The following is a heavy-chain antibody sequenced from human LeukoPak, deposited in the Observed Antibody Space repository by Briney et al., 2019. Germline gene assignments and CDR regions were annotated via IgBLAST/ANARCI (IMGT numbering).Heavy chain of an antibody. V-gene: IGHV1-2*05. J-gene: IGHJ4*02. CDR2: INPNSGGT. CDR3: ARVGGTSFIVGAIGDYFDY. D-gene: IGHD1-26*01. Sequence: ASVKVSCKAYGYTFTVYYMHWVRHAPGQWLEWMGRINPNSGGTNYAQKYEGRVTQSRDTSISTAYMELGRLRSDGTGVYYCARVGGTSFIVGAIGDYFDYWGQGTLVTVSS. CDR1: GYTFTVYY.